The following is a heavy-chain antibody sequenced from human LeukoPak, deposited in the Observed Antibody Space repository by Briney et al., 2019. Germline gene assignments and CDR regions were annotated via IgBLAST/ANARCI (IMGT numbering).Heavy chain of an antibody. CDR3: ARYNSGWNDY. CDR1: GFRLDNYW. J-gene: IGHJ4*02. Sequence: GGSLRLSCEASGFRLDNYWMTWVRQAPGKGLEWVADINEDGSKIYSLDSVKGRFTISRDNAKNSLYLQMDSLRAEDTAIYYCARYNSGWNDYWGQGTLVTVSS. D-gene: IGHD6-19*01. CDR2: INEDGSKI. V-gene: IGHV3-7*02.